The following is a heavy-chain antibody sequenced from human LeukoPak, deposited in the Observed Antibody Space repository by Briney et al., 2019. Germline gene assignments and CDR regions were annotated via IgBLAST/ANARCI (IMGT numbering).Heavy chain of an antibody. CDR3: ASLNYYGSGRYYKEIDY. CDR1: GCTFSIYA. D-gene: IGHD3-10*01. Sequence: AVKVSCKSAGCTFSIYAISWVRQAPGQGLEWMGRIIPILGIANYAQKVQGRVTITADKSTSTAYMELSSLRSEDTAVYYCASLNYYGSGRYYKEIDYWGQGTLVTVYS. V-gene: IGHV1-69*04. J-gene: IGHJ4*02. CDR2: IIPILGIA.